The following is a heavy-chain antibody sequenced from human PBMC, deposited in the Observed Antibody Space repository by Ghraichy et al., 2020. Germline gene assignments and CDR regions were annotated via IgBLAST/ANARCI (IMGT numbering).Heavy chain of an antibody. V-gene: IGHV4-34*01. CDR3: ARGVYAADY. CDR1: GGSFSDYY. J-gene: IGHJ4*02. Sequence: TLSLTCAVYGGSFSDYYWSWIRQPPGKGLEWIGEINHSGGTNYSPSLKSRVTISVDTSKNQFSLKLSSVTAADTAVYYCARGVYAADYWGQGTLVTVSS. D-gene: IGHD5/OR15-5a*01. CDR2: INHSGGT.